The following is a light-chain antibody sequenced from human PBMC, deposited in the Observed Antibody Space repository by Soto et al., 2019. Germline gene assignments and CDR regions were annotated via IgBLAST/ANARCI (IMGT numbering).Light chain of an antibody. CDR1: QSITWS. J-gene: IGKJ2*01. CDR2: DTS. Sequence: EIVLTQSSVTLSLSPGERATLSCRASQSITWSLAWYQQRPGQAPRLLIYDTSNRAPGISARFSGSGSGTDFTLTISSLEPEDFAVYYCQHRSGWSTFGQGTKLDIK. CDR3: QHRSGWST. V-gene: IGKV3-11*01.